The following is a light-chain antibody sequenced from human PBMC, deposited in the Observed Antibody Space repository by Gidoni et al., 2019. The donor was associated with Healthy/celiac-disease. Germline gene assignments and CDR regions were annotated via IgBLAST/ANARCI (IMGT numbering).Light chain of an antibody. V-gene: IGKV3-11*01. J-gene: IGKJ1*01. CDR2: DAS. CDR1: QSVSSY. Sequence: DSVLTQSTATLSLSPGERATRSCRASQSVSSYLAWYQQKPGQAPRLLIYDASNRATGIPARFSGSGSVTDFTLTISSLVPEDFAVYYCQQRSNWPTWTFGQGTKVEIK. CDR3: QQRSNWPTWT.